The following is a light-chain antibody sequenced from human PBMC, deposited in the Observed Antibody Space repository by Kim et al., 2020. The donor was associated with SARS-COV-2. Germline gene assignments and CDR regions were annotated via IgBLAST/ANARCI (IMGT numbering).Light chain of an antibody. J-gene: IGKJ4*01. Sequence: ASVGDRVTITCRASQGIGTWLAWYQYEPGKAPKLLIYGASSLQSGVPSRFSGSGSGTDFTPTISSLQPEDFASYYCQQADTFPPTFGGGTKVDIK. CDR2: GAS. V-gene: IGKV1-12*01. CDR1: QGIGTW. CDR3: QQADTFPPT.